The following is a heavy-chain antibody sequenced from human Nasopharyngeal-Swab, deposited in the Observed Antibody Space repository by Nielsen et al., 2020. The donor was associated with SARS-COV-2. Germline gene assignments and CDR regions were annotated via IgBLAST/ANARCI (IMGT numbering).Heavy chain of an antibody. CDR3: AKDMAAGYFFDF. Sequence: GGSLRLSCVASGFSFSSYGMHWVRQVPGEGLEWVAFISYDGSDKYYADSVKGRFTISRDNSKNTVYLQMDSLRAEDAAIYYCAKDMAAGYFFDFWGQGTLVTVSS. D-gene: IGHD6-13*01. V-gene: IGHV3-30*18. CDR1: GFSFSSYG. CDR2: ISYDGSDK. J-gene: IGHJ4*02.